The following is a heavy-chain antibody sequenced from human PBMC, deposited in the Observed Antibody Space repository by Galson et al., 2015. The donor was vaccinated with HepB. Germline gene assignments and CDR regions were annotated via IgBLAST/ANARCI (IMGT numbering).Heavy chain of an antibody. D-gene: IGHD6-19*01. Sequence: LSLTCTVSGGSISSSSYYWGWIRQPPGKGLKWIGSIYYSGSTHYNPSLKSRVTISVDTSKNQFSLKLSSVTAADTAVYYCARRGQWLGHYYFDYWGQGTLVTVSS. CDR3: ARRGQWLGHYYFDY. CDR2: IYYSGST. J-gene: IGHJ4*02. V-gene: IGHV4-39*01. CDR1: GGSISSSSYY.